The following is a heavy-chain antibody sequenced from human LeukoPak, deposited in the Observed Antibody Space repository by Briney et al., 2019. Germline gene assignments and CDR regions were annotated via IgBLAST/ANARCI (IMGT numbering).Heavy chain of an antibody. CDR1: GYTFTSYD. CDR2: MNPNSGNT. V-gene: IGHV1-8*01. J-gene: IGHJ4*02. D-gene: IGHD5-12*01. Sequence: PGASVKVSCKASGYTFTSYDINWVRQATGQGLEWMGWMNPNSGNTGYAQKFQGRVTMTRNTSISTAYMELSRLRSDDTAVYYCARDVNRIVATIVDYWGQGTLVTVSS. CDR3: ARDVNRIVATIVDY.